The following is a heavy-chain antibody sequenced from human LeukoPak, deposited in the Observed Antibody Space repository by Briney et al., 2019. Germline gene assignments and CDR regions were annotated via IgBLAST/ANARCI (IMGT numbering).Heavy chain of an antibody. J-gene: IGHJ2*01. CDR1: GFTFDDYG. V-gene: IGHV3-20*04. CDR3: AGGDRNGWYFDL. CDR2: INWNGGST. Sequence: PGGSLRLSCAASGFTFDDYGMSWVRQAPGKGLEWVSGINWNGGSTGYADSVKGRFTISRDNAKKSLFLQMNSLRAEDTALYYCAGGDRNGWYFDLWGRGTLVTVSS. D-gene: IGHD2-15*01.